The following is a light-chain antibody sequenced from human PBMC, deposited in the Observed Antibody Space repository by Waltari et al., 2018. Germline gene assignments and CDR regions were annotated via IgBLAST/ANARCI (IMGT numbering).Light chain of an antibody. CDR3: QQRRSWPLT. V-gene: IGKV3-11*01. CDR2: DVS. J-gene: IGKJ4*01. Sequence: DIVLTQSPATLSLSPGERATLSCRASQSVSSDLAWYQLKPGQAPRLLISDVSNRATGIPARFSGSGSETDFTLTISTLEPEDFALYYCQQRRSWPLTFGGGTKVEIK. CDR1: QSVSSD.